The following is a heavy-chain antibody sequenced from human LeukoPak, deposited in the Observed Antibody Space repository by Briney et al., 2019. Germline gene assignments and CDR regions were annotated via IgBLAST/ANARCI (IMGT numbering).Heavy chain of an antibody. V-gene: IGHV3-48*04. Sequence: PGGSLRLSCAASGFTFSSYIMNWVRQAPGKGLEWVSYISSSSSTIYYADSVEGRFTISRDNAKNSLYLQMNSLRAEDTAVYYCAREQYDYVWGSYNWFDPWGQGTLVTVSS. CDR2: ISSSSSTI. CDR3: AREQYDYVWGSYNWFDP. J-gene: IGHJ5*02. D-gene: IGHD3-16*01. CDR1: GFTFSSYI.